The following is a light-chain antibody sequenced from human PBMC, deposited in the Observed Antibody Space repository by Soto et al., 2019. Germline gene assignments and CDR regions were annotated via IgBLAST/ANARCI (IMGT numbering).Light chain of an antibody. Sequence: DIEMTQPPTSLSASVGDRGTIRCQASQSINNYLNWSQQKAGKAPKLLIYAASTLQSGVPSRFSGSGSGTDFTLTISNLQPEDFTTYYCPQSYSTPLTFCGGTNEEI. CDR3: PQSYSTPLT. CDR1: QSINNY. CDR2: AAS. J-gene: IGKJ4*01. V-gene: IGKV1-39*01.